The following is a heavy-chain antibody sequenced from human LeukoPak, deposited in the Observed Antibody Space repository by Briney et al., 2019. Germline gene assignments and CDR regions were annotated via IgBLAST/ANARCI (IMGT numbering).Heavy chain of an antibody. Sequence: GGSLRLSCAASGFTFSGSAMHWVRQASGKGLEWVGRIRSKANSYATAYAASVKGRFTISRDDSKNTAYLQMNSLKTEDTAVYYCTTRNPNAFDIWGQGTMVTVSS. CDR1: GFTFSGSA. CDR3: TTRNPNAFDI. J-gene: IGHJ3*02. D-gene: IGHD2/OR15-2a*01. V-gene: IGHV3-73*01. CDR2: IRSKANSYAT.